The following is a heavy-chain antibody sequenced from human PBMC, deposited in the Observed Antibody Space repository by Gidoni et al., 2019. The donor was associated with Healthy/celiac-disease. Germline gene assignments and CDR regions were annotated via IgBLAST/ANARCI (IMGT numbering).Heavy chain of an antibody. Sequence: QVQLVQSGAEVKKPGSSVKVSCKVSGGTFSSYAISWLRQAPGQGLEWMGRIIPILGIANYAQKFQGRVTITADKSTSTAYMELSSLRSEDTAVYYCAEGCSSTSCPDDYWGQGTLVTVSS. V-gene: IGHV1-69*04. J-gene: IGHJ4*02. D-gene: IGHD2-2*01. CDR3: AEGCSSTSCPDDY. CDR1: GGTFSSYA. CDR2: IIPILGIA.